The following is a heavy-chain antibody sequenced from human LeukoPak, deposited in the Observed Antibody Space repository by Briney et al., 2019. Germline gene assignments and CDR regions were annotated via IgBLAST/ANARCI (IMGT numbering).Heavy chain of an antibody. CDR2: ITWNSGSI. CDR1: GFTFDDYA. Sequence: PGGSLRLSCAASGFTFDDYAMHWVRQAPGKGLEWVSGITWNSGSIGYADSVKGRFTISRDNAKNSLYLQMNSLRAEDTALYYCAKDIAPGQWLGYYFDYWGQGTLVTVSS. CDR3: AKDIAPGQWLGYYFDY. V-gene: IGHV3-9*01. J-gene: IGHJ4*02. D-gene: IGHD6-19*01.